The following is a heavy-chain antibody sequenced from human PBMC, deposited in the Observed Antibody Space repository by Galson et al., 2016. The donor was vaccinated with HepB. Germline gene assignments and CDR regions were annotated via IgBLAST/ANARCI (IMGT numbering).Heavy chain of an antibody. CDR2: IRSKDYGATT. D-gene: IGHD6-19*01. Sequence: SLRLSCATSGFTFADHPVSWFRQAPGKGLEWVGFIRSKDYGATTAYAASVQGRFTISRDESEITAYLQMNGLKSEDTAIYYCSRVAMAVAGNWYFDLWGRGTLVTVSS. J-gene: IGHJ2*01. CDR3: SRVAMAVAGNWYFDL. V-gene: IGHV3-49*03. CDR1: GFTFADHP.